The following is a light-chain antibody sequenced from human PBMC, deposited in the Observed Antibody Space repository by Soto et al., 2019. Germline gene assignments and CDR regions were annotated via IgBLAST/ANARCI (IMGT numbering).Light chain of an antibody. CDR1: PSVTNY. CDR2: GAF. Sequence: EIELTQSPATLSLSPGERATLSCRASPSVTNYLAWYQQKPGQAPRLVIYGAFNRATGIPARFSGSGSGTDFTLTISSLEPEDFAVYYCQQRNIWPPVTFGQGTRLEL. V-gene: IGKV3-11*01. CDR3: QQRNIWPPVT. J-gene: IGKJ5*01.